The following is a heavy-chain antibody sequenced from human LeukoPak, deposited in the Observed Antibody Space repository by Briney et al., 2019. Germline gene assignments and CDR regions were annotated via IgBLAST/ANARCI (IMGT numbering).Heavy chain of an antibody. D-gene: IGHD4-17*01. V-gene: IGHV4-59*01. CDR3: ARRYGDYDPYFDN. J-gene: IGHJ4*01. CDR1: GGSISSYY. Sequence: SETLSLTCTVSGGSISSYYWIWIRQPPGRGLEWIGYIHYSGSTDYNPSLKSRVTISVDTSKNQFSLMLSSVTAADTAVYYCARRYGDYDPYFDNWGQEPWSPSPQ. CDR2: IHYSGST.